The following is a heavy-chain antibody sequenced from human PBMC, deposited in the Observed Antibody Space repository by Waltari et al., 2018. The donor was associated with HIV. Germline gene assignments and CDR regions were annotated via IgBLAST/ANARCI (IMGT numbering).Heavy chain of an antibody. Sequence: EVQLVDSGGGLIQPGGSLRLSWAASGFTVSRHYMRWVRQAPGKGLEWVSVIYSGGSTYYADSVKGRFTISRDNSKNTLYLQMNSLRAEDTAVYYCARDPEMATKWGYWGQGTLVTVSS. CDR1: GFTVSRHY. D-gene: IGHD5-12*01. V-gene: IGHV3-53*01. J-gene: IGHJ4*02. CDR3: ARDPEMATKWGY. CDR2: IYSGGST.